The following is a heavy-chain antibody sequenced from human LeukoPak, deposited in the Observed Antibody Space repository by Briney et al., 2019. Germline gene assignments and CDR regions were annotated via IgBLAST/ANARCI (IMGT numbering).Heavy chain of an antibody. J-gene: IGHJ4*02. V-gene: IGHV4-4*07. D-gene: IGHD3-22*01. Sequence: SETLSLTCSVSGGSISSYYWSWIRQPAGKGLEWIGRIYTSGSTNYNPSLKSRVTMSVDTSKNQFSLKLSSVTAADTAVYYCASEAYYYDSSGYYKYWGQGTLVTVSS. CDR3: ASEAYYYDSSGYYKY. CDR2: IYTSGST. CDR1: GGSISSYY.